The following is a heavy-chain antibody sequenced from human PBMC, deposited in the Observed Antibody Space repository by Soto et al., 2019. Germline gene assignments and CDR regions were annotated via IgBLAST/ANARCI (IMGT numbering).Heavy chain of an antibody. D-gene: IGHD2-2*03. V-gene: IGHV5-51*01. J-gene: IGHJ5*02. CDR2: IYPGDSDP. CDR3: ARLGGYCSSTSCYHNWFDP. Sequence: GESLKISCKGSGYSFTSYWIGWARQMPGKGLEWMGIIYPGDSDPRYSPSFQGQVTISADKSISTAYLQWGSLKASDTAMYYCARLGGYCSSTSCYHNWFDPWGQGTLVTV. CDR1: GYSFTSYW.